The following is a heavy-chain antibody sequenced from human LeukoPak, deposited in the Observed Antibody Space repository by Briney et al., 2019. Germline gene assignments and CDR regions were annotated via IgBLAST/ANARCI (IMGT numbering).Heavy chain of an antibody. CDR1: GYRFTSYW. J-gene: IGHJ4*02. CDR3: ARQTRDGSGSRGYSFDF. V-gene: IGHV5-51*01. D-gene: IGHD3-10*01. CDR2: IYPGDSDT. Sequence: GESLKISCKGSGYRFTSYWIGWVRQMPGKGLEWMGFIYPGDSDTRYSPSFEGQVTISVDKSISTAYLQWSSLKASDTAMYYCARQTRDGSGSRGYSFDFWGQGTLVTVSS.